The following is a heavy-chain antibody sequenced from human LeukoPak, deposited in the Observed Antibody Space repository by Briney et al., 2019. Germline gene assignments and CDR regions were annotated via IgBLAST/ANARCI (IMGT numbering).Heavy chain of an antibody. V-gene: IGHV1-2*02. CDR3: AGLGSTVKGRIDP. CDR1: GYHFTGYH. D-gene: IGHD5/OR15-5a*01. J-gene: IGHJ5*02. CDR2: ISTDSGDT. Sequence: ASVNVSCKVSGYHFTGYHVHWVRQAPGQGLEWIGRISTDSGDTNGAQKFQGRVTMTRDTSISTAYMEFSGLTSDDSAVYYCAGLGSTVKGRIDPWGQGTPVTVST.